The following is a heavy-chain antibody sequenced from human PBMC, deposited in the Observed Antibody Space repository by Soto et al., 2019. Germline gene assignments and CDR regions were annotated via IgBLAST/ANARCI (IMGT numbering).Heavy chain of an antibody. J-gene: IGHJ5*02. V-gene: IGHV3-23*01. CDR1: GVTLSPYA. D-gene: IGHD4-17*01. CDR2: ISDSGAGT. CDR3: ARDPIQRASYGSCFVA. Sequence: GGYPGISCGGPGVTLSPYAICWVRQAPGKGLEWVSGISDSGAGTYYADSVKGRFTISRDNSKNTVYLQMNSLRAEDTAVYYCARDPIQRASYGSCFVAWGQGTLVTVSS.